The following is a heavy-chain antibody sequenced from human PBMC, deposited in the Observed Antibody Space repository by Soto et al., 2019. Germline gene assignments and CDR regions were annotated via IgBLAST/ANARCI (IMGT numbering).Heavy chain of an antibody. CDR2: IYYSGST. CDR3: ARDRAGLAVAGPGYFDY. D-gene: IGHD6-19*01. V-gene: IGHV4-59*01. CDR1: GGSISSYY. Sequence: SETLSLTCTVSGGSISSYYWSWIRQPPGKGLEWIGYIYYSGSTNYNPSLKSRVTISVDTSKNQFSLKLSSVTAADTAVYYCARDRAGLAVAGPGYFDYWGQGTLVTVSS. J-gene: IGHJ4*02.